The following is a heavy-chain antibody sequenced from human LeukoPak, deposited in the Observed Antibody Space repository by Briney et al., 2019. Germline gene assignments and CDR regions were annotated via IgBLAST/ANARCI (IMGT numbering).Heavy chain of an antibody. CDR2: IYPNSGDT. Sequence: ASVKVSCKASGYTFTGYYMHWLRQAPGQGLEWMGWIYPNSGDTIHAQRFQGRVTMTRDTSISTVYMELSRLRSDDTAVYYCARDHGYSGYLDAFDVWGQGTMVTVSS. CDR3: ARDHGYSGYLDAFDV. J-gene: IGHJ3*01. V-gene: IGHV1-2*02. D-gene: IGHD5-12*01. CDR1: GYTFTGYY.